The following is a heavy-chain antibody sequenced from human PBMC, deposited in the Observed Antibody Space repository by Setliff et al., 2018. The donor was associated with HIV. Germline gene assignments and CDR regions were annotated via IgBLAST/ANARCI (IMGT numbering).Heavy chain of an antibody. J-gene: IGHJ6*02. V-gene: IGHV4-38-2*01. CDR2: IYHSGST. D-gene: IGHD3-10*01. CDR3: ARADGSGSYYLYYYYGMDV. CDR1: GYSISSGYY. Sequence: PSETLSLTCAVSGYSISSGYYWGWIRQPPGKGLEWIGNIYHSGSTYYNPSLKSRVTISVDTSKNQFSLRLSPVTAADTAVYYCARADGSGSYYLYYYYGMDVWGQGTTVTVSS.